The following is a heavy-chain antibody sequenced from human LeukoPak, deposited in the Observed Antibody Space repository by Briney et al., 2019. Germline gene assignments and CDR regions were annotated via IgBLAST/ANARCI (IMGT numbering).Heavy chain of an antibody. Sequence: PGRSLRLSCAASGFTFNNYAMHCVRQAPGKGLEWVAVVTYDGNNKYYADSVKGRFTVSRGNSRNTVNLQMNSLRGEDTAVYYCARAPVRGAVAGVDYWGQGTLVTVSS. CDR3: ARAPVRGAVAGVDY. D-gene: IGHD6-19*01. J-gene: IGHJ4*02. CDR2: VTYDGNNK. CDR1: GFTFNNYA. V-gene: IGHV3-30-3*01.